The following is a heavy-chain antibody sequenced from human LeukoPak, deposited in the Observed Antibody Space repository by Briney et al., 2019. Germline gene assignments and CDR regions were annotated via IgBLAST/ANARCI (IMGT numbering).Heavy chain of an antibody. D-gene: IGHD3-10*01. V-gene: IGHV3-73*01. CDR2: IRSKANSYAT. CDR1: GFTFSGSA. CDR3: TRSWAYYYGSGSDY. J-gene: IGHJ4*02. Sequence: GGSLRLSCAASGFTFSGSAMHWVRQASGKGLEWVGRIRSKANSYATAYAASVEGRFTISRDDSKNTAYLQMNSLKTEDTAVYYCTRSWAYYYGSGSDYWGQGTLVTVSS.